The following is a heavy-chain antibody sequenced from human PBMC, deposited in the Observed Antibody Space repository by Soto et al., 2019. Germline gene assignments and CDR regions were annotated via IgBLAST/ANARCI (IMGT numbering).Heavy chain of an antibody. V-gene: IGHV1-69*01. CDR1: GGTFNTYA. Sequence: QMQLVQSGAEVKERGSSVKISCKTSGGTFNTYALTWVRQAPGQGLEWIGGIIPIFGIKNVAQRFQGRVTINAVESLTTAFMEMISLRSDDTAVYYCAKEEGDHWGQGTLVTVSS. J-gene: IGHJ4*02. CDR2: IIPIFGIK. CDR3: AKEEGDH.